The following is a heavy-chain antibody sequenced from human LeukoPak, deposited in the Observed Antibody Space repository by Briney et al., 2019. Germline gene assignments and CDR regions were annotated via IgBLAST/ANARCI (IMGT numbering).Heavy chain of an antibody. CDR1: GGTFSSYG. Sequence: ASVKVSCKASGGTFSSYGISWVRQAPGQGLEWMGWISAYNGNTNYAQKLQGRVTMTTDTSTSTAYMELRSLRSDDTAVYYCAREMHYYDSSLGFQHWGQGTLVTVSS. J-gene: IGHJ1*01. CDR2: ISAYNGNT. D-gene: IGHD3-22*01. CDR3: AREMHYYDSSLGFQH. V-gene: IGHV1-18*01.